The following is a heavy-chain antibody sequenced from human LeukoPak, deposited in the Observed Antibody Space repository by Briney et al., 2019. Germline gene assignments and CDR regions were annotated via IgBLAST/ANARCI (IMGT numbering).Heavy chain of an antibody. J-gene: IGHJ5*02. V-gene: IGHV3-30*01. CDR2: ISYDGSNK. CDR1: GFTFSSYA. Sequence: LGRSLRLSCAASGFTFSSYAMHWVRQAPGKGLEWVAVISYDGSNKYYADSVKGRFTISRDNSKNTLYLQMNSLRAEDTAVYYCARGDPPPDPWGQGTLVTVSS. CDR3: ARGDPPPDP.